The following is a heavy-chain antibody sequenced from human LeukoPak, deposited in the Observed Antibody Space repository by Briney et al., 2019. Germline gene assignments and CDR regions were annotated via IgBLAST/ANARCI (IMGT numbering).Heavy chain of an antibody. Sequence: SETLSLTCTVSGGFVSSGSYYWSWIRQPPGKGLEWVGYIYYSGSTNYNPSLKSRVTISVDTSKNQFPLKLSSVTAADTAVYYCARGLQSWFDPWGQGTLVTVSS. CDR1: GGFVSSGSYY. CDR2: IYYSGST. J-gene: IGHJ5*02. CDR3: ARGLQSWFDP. V-gene: IGHV4-61*01.